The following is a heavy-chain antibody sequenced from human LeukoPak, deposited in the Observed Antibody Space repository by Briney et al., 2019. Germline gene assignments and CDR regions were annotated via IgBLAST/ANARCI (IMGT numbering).Heavy chain of an antibody. CDR1: GYTFTRYD. CDR2: MNPISGNT. D-gene: IGHD5-24*01. V-gene: IGHV1-8*01. Sequence: ASLKSSCKASGYTFTRYDLNSVRQTTGQGLEWMEWMNPISGNTDYAQKCQGRVTMTRDNSISTAYIELSSLRSEDTAVYYCARVEGISGDGDIWGKGKMVTVSS. CDR3: ARVEGISGDGDI. J-gene: IGHJ3*02.